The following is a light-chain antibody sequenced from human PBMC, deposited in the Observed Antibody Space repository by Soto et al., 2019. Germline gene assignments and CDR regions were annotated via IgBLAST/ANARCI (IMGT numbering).Light chain of an antibody. CDR2: GAS. V-gene: IGKV3-20*01. J-gene: IGKJ1*01. CDR1: QSVSSN. Sequence: EIGLTQSPGTLSLSPGEISTLSCRASQSVSSNLAWYQQKPGQAPRLLIYGASNRATGIPDRFSGSGSGTDFTLTISRLEPEDFAVYYCQQYGSSGTFGQGTKVDIK. CDR3: QQYGSSGT.